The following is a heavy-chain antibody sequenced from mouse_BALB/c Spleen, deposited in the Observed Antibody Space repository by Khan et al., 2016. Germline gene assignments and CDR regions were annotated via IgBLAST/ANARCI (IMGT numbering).Heavy chain of an antibody. CDR2: IYPGDGDT. D-gene: IGHD1-1*01. Sequence: QIQLVQSGAELARPGASVKLSCKASGYTFTSYWMQWVKQRPGQGLEWIGAIYPGDGDTRYTQKFKGKATLTADKSSSTAYMQLSSLASEDSAVYYCASYYGSSYDYCDYWGQGTTLTGSS. J-gene: IGHJ2*01. CDR3: ASYYGSSYDYCDY. CDR1: GYTFTSYW. V-gene: IGHV1-87*01.